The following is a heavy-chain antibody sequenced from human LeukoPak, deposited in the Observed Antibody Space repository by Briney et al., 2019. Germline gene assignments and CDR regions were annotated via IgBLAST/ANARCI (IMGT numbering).Heavy chain of an antibody. Sequence: PSETLSLTCTVSGGSISSYYWSWIRQPPGKGLEWIGYIYYSGSTNYNPSLKSRVAISVDTSKNQFSLKLSSVTAADTAVYYCARLAPQGYWGQGTLVTVSS. CDR3: ARLAPQGY. CDR1: GGSISSYY. J-gene: IGHJ4*02. CDR2: IYYSGST. V-gene: IGHV4-59*12.